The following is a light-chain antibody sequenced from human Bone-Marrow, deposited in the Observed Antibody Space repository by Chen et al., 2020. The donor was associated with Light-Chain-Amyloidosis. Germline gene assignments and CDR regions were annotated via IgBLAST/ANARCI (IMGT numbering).Light chain of an antibody. V-gene: IGKV4-1*01. Sequence: IVMTPSPDSLAVSLAARANINCRSSQNILYGSNDKNYLAWYQQKPGQPPRLIIYWASIRESGVPDRFSGSGSGTDFTLTINKLQAEDVAVYDCHQYYSNPRTFGQGTKVEIK. CDR3: HQYYSNPRT. J-gene: IGKJ1*01. CDR2: WAS. CDR1: QNILYGSNDKNY.